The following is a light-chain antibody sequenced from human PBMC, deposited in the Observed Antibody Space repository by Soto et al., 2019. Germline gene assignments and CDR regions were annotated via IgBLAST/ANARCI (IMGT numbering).Light chain of an antibody. Sequence: DIQMTQSPSSLSASVGDRVTITCQASQDIRNFLNWYQQKPGKAPKLLIYDASHLQTGVPSRFSGSGSGTDFTFTISSLQPEDIATYYCQQYDNLLLTFGGGTKVEIK. V-gene: IGKV1-33*01. CDR2: DAS. CDR1: QDIRNF. CDR3: QQYDNLLLT. J-gene: IGKJ4*01.